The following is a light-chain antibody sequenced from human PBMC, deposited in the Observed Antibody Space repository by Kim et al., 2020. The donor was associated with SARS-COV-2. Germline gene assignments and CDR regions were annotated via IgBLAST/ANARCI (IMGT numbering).Light chain of an antibody. Sequence: SASAGDRVTITCRASQNIGHLLAWYQQRPGNAPKLLIYWASTLESGVPSRFSGSRSGTEFTLTISSLQPDDFATYYCQQFNSYPYTFGQGTKLEI. V-gene: IGKV1-5*03. J-gene: IGKJ2*01. CDR3: QQFNSYPYT. CDR2: WAS. CDR1: QNIGHL.